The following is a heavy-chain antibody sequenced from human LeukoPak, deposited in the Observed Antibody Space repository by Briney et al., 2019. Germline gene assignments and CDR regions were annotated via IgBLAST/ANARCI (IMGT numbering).Heavy chain of an antibody. V-gene: IGHV3-23*05. D-gene: IGHD1-1*01. CDR1: GFTFSSYA. CDR3: VKRGSNFGPFDN. CDR2: INYSGTKT. J-gene: IGHJ4*02. Sequence: PGGSLRLSCAASGFTFSSYAMTWARRAPGKGLEWVSTINYSGTKTYYADSVKGRFTISRDNSRDTVYLQMNNLRAEDTAIYFCVKRGSNFGPFDNWGQGTLVTVSS.